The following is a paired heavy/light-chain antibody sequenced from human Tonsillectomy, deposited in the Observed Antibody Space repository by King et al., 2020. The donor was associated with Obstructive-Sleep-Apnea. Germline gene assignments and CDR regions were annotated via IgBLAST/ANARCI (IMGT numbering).Light chain of an antibody. CDR2: EGS. Sequence: DIQMTQSPSTLSASVGDRVTITCRASQSISSWLAWYQQKPGKAPKLLIYEGSSLESGVPSRFSGTGSGTEFTLTISSLQPDDFATYYCQQYNGYSKTFGQGTKLEIK. V-gene: IGKV1-5*03. CDR3: QQYNGYSKT. CDR1: QSISSW. J-gene: IGKJ2*01.
Heavy chain of an antibody. J-gene: IGHJ4*02. D-gene: IGHD3-22*01. CDR1: GFTFSSFA. V-gene: IGHV3-23*01. Sequence: EVQLLESGGDLVQPGGSLRLSCAASGFTFSSFAMSWVRQAPGKGLEWVSTISGGGSRAYYADSVKGRFTISRDNSKNTLYLQMNSLRAGDAAVYYCARSLFYSDRSGFLLYFNSWGEGTLVTVSS. CDR3: ARSLFYSDRSGFLLYFNS. CDR2: ISGGGSRA.